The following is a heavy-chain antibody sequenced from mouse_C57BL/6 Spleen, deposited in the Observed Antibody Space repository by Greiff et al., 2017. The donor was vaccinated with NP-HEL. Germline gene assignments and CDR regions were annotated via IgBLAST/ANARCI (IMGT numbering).Heavy chain of an antibody. CDR1: GYTFTDYY. V-gene: IGHV1-26*01. D-gene: IGHD2-12*01. CDR3: ARAGLYAAMDY. J-gene: IGHJ4*01. CDR2: INPNNGGT. Sequence: EVQLQQSGPELVKPGASVKISCKASGYTFTDYYMNWVKQSHGKSLEWIGDINPNNGGTSYNQKFKGKATLTVDKSSSTAYMELRSLTSEDSAVYYCARAGLYAAMDYWGQGTSVTVSS.